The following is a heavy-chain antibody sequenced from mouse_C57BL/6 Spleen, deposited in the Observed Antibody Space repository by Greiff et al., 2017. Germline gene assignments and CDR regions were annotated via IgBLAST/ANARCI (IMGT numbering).Heavy chain of an antibody. CDR3: ARPDYYGSSNYAMDY. CDR1: GFSLTSYA. D-gene: IGHD1-1*01. CDR2: IWTGGGT. J-gene: IGHJ4*01. V-gene: IGHV2-9-1*01. Sequence: QVQLQQSGPGLVAPSQSLSITCTVSGFSLTSYAISWVRQPPGKGLEWLGVIWTGGGTNYNSALKSRLSNSKDNSKSQVFLKMNSLQTDDTARYYCARPDYYGSSNYAMDYWGQGTSVTVSS.